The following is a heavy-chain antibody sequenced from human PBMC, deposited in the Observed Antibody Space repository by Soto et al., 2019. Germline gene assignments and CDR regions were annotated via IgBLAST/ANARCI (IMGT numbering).Heavy chain of an antibody. V-gene: IGHV4-4*02. J-gene: IGHJ5*02. CDR3: ARVPGP. CDR2: ISHSGST. CDR1: GGYISDRNW. Sequence: SETLSLTCSFSGGYISDRNWWSWVRQPPGKGLDWIGEISHSGSTNYNPSLKGRVTTSLDKSKNQFSLKVTSVTAADTAVYYCARVPGPWGQGTLVTVSS.